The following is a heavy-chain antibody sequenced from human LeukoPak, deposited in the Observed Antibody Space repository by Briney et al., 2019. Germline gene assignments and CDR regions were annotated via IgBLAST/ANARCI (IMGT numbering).Heavy chain of an antibody. CDR1: GYTFTGYY. D-gene: IGHD2-2*01. CDR2: INPNSGGT. CDR3: ARGPRLVVVVPAATHNLDP. V-gene: IGHV1-2*02. Sequence: LRASVKVSCKASGYTFTGYYMHWVRQAPGQGLEWMGWINPNSGGTNYAQKFQGRVTMTRDTSISTAYMELSRLRSDDTAVYYCARGPRLVVVVPAATHNLDPWGQGTLVTVSS. J-gene: IGHJ5*02.